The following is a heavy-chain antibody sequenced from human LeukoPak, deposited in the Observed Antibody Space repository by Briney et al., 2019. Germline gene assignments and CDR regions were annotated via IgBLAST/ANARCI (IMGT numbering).Heavy chain of an antibody. CDR1: GLSFSNAW. D-gene: IGHD2-15*01. J-gene: IGHJ6*02. Sequence: GGSLRLSCAASGLSFSNAWMNWVRQAPGKGLEWVSTVSGSGGTTHYAESVKGRFTISRDNSKSTLYLQMNSLRAEDTALYYCATSAGWYNYFVMAVWGQGTTVTVSS. CDR3: ATSAGWYNYFVMAV. CDR2: VSGSGGTT. V-gene: IGHV3-23*01.